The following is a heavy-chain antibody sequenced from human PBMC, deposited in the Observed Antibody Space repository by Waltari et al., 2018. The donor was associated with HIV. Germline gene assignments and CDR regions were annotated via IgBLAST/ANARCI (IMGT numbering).Heavy chain of an antibody. CDR2: VYTSGST. J-gene: IGHJ5*02. Sequence: QVQLQESGPGLVKPSQTLSLTCTVSGGSISSGSYYWSWSRQPAGKGLGWIGRVYTSGSTNYHPSLKRRVTISGDTPKNQFSLKLSSVTAADTAIYYCARGESPTWANLDLWGQGTLVSVSS. CDR1: GGSISSGSYY. V-gene: IGHV4-61*02. CDR3: ARGESPTWANLDL. D-gene: IGHD1-26*01.